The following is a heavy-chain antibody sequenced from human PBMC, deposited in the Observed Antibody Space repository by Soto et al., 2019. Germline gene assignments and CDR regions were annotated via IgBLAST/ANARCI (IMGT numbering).Heavy chain of an antibody. V-gene: IGHV4-39*01. CDR1: GGSISSSSYY. J-gene: IGHJ6*02. CDR2: IYYSGST. CDR3: ARLDGGYYYGMDV. Sequence: SETLSLTCTVSGGSISSSSYYWGWIRQPPGKGLEWIGGIYYSGSTYYNPSLKSRVTISVDTSKNQFSLKLSSVTAADTAVYYCARLDGGYYYGMDVWGQGTMVTVSS.